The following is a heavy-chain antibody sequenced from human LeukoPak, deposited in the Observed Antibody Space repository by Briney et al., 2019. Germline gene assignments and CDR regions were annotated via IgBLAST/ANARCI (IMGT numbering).Heavy chain of an antibody. CDR2: IYYSGST. CDR1: GGSISCSSYY. D-gene: IGHD6-19*01. J-gene: IGHJ4*02. CDR3: ARQVNGAVAGKGGFDY. V-gene: IGHV4-39*01. Sequence: SETLSLTCTVSGGSISCSSYYWGWIRQPPGKGQEWIGSIYYSGSTYYNPSLKSRVTISVDTSKNQFSLKLSSVTAADTAVYYCARQVNGAVAGKGGFDYWGQGTLVTVSS.